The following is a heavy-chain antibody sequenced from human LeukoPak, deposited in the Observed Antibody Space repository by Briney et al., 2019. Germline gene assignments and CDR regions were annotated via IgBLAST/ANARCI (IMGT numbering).Heavy chain of an antibody. J-gene: IGHJ6*03. Sequence: VASVKVSCKASGGTFSSYAISWVRQAPGQGLEWMGGIIPIFGTANYAQKFQGRVTITTDESTSTAYMELSSLRSDDTAVYYCARAEKPNWGNYYYYCMDVWGKGTTVTVSS. CDR2: IIPIFGTA. CDR3: ARAEKPNWGNYYYYCMDV. V-gene: IGHV1-69*05. D-gene: IGHD7-27*01. CDR1: GGTFSSYA.